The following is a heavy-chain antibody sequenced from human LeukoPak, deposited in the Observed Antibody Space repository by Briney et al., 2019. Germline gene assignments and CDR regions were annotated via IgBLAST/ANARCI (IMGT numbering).Heavy chain of an antibody. D-gene: IGHD2-2*01. CDR2: IIPMFGTA. CDR3: ARGLGIAAMSYFDY. CDR1: GGTFSSDA. J-gene: IGHJ4*02. Sequence: SVKVSCKASGGTFSSDAISWGRQAPGQGLEWGGGIIPMFGTANYAQKLQGRVTITADESTSTAYMELSSLRSEDTAVYYCARGLGIAAMSYFDYWGKGTLVTVSS. V-gene: IGHV1-69*01.